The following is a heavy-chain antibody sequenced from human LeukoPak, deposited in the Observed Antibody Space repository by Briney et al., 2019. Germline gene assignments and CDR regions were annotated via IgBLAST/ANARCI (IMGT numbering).Heavy chain of an antibody. CDR3: ARDLAYCGGGSCYSWYYYGMDV. Sequence: GTLYISTTACGGTIWSSYWSWIRKNTGKGLEWIGYIYYSGSTNYNPSLKSRVTISVDTSKNQFSLKLSSVTAADTAVYYCARDLAYCGGGSCYSWYYYGMDVWGKGTTVTVSS. V-gene: IGHV4-59*01. D-gene: IGHD2-15*01. CDR2: IYYSGST. J-gene: IGHJ6*04. CDR1: GGTIWSSY.